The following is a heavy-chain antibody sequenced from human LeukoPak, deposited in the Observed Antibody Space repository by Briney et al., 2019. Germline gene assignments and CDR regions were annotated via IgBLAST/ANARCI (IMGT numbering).Heavy chain of an antibody. CDR1: GFTFSDYY. D-gene: IGHD6-19*01. CDR2: IFSGGST. CDR3: TTRSSGWYGD. Sequence: GGSLRLSCAASGFTFSDYYMSWIRQAPGKGLEWVSVIFSGGSTFYADSVKGRFTISRDNSKNALYLQMNSLRDEDTAVYYCTTRSSGWYGDWGQGTLVTVSS. V-gene: IGHV3-53*01. J-gene: IGHJ4*02.